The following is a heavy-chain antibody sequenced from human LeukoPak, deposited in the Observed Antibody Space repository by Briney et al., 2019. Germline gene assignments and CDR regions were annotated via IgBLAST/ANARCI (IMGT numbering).Heavy chain of an antibody. V-gene: IGHV4-31*03. J-gene: IGHJ3*02. D-gene: IGHD3-22*01. Sequence: SETLSLTCTVSGGSISSGGYSWSWIRQHPGKGLEWNGYIYYSGSTYYNPSLKSRVTISVDTSKNQFSLKLSSVTAADTAVYYCARSYDSSGYAFDIWGQGTMVTVSS. CDR3: ARSYDSSGYAFDI. CDR1: GGSISSGGYS. CDR2: IYYSGST.